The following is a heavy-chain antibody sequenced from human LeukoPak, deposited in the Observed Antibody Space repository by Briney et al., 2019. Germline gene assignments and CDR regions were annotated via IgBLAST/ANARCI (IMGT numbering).Heavy chain of an antibody. CDR2: FHPGDSNT. Sequence: GESLKISCKASGYSFTTYWIVWVRQMPGQGLEWMGIFHPGDSNTKYSPSFEGQVTISVDKSTSTAYLQWSSLKASDSAMYYCARRRGAVVAGPDYWGQGTLVTVSS. V-gene: IGHV5-51*01. D-gene: IGHD6-19*01. CDR1: GYSFTTYW. J-gene: IGHJ4*02. CDR3: ARRRGAVVAGPDY.